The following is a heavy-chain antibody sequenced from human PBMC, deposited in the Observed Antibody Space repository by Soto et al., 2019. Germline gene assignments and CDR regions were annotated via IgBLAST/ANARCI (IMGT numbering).Heavy chain of an antibody. D-gene: IGHD5-12*01. V-gene: IGHV1-24*01. Sequence: ASVKVSCKVSGYTLTELSMHWVRQAPGKGLEWMGGFDPEDGETIYAQKFQGRVTMTEDTSTDTAYMELSSLRSEDTAVYYCATRRRWGLARIYYYYGMDVWGQGNTVTVSS. CDR3: ATRRRWGLARIYYYYGMDV. CDR1: GYTLTELS. CDR2: FDPEDGET. J-gene: IGHJ6*01.